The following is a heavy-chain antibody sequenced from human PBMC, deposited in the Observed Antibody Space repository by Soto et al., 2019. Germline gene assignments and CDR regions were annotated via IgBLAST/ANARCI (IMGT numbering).Heavy chain of an antibody. CDR2: ISGSGGST. CDR1: GFTFSSYA. D-gene: IGHD5-12*01. J-gene: IGHJ6*02. V-gene: IGHV3-23*01. CDR3: ARGWLRFSYYYYGMDV. Sequence: GGSLRLSCAASGFTFSSYAMSWVRQAPGKGLEWVSAISGSGGSTYYADSVKGRFTISRDDSKNTLYLQMNSLRAEDTAVYYCARGWLRFSYYYYGMDVWGQGTTVTVSS.